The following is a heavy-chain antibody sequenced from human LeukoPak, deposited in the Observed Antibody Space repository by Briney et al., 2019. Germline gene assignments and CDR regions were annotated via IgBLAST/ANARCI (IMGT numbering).Heavy chain of an antibody. CDR3: ARDLRFLEWPASYDAFEI. CDR2: IYYSGST. CDR1: GGSISSYY. Sequence: PSETLSLTCTVSGGSISSYYWSWIRQPPGKGLEWIGYIYYSGSTNYNPSLKSRVTISVDTPKNQFSLKLSSVTAADTAVYYCARDLRFLEWPASYDAFEIWGQGTMVTVSS. J-gene: IGHJ3*02. V-gene: IGHV4-59*01. D-gene: IGHD3-3*01.